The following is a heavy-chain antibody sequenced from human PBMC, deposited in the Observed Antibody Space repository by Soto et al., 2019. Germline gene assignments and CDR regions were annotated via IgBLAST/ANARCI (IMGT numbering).Heavy chain of an antibody. CDR2: IYYSGST. V-gene: IGHV4-31*03. CDR3: ARDGYSNNNWFDP. CDR1: GGSISSGGYY. D-gene: IGHD5-18*01. J-gene: IGHJ5*02. Sequence: QVQPQASGPGLVKPSQTLSLTCTVSGGSISSGGYYWSWIRPHPGKGLEWIGYIYYSGSTYYNLSLKSRVTISVDTSKNQFSLKLSSVTAADTAVYYCARDGYSNNNWFDPWGQGTLVTVSS.